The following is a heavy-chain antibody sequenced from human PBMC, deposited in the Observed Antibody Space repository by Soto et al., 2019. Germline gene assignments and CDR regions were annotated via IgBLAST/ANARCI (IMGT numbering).Heavy chain of an antibody. V-gene: IGHV3-23*01. D-gene: IGHD4-4*01. Sequence: GGSLRLSFAASGFTFSNYAMSWVRQAPGKGLEWVSGVSAGGGATYYADSVKGRFTISRDNSNNTLYLQMDNLRAEDTAVYYCAKDPYTNYMRGTWFDSWCQGSLVTVSS. J-gene: IGHJ5*01. CDR1: GFTFSNYA. CDR3: AKDPYTNYMRGTWFDS. CDR2: VSAGGGAT.